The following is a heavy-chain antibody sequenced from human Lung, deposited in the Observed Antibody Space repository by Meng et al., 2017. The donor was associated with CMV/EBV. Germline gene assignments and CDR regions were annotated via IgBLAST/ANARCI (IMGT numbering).Heavy chain of an antibody. CDR2: ISYDGSNK. J-gene: IGHJ4*02. D-gene: IGHD3-22*01. CDR3: ARDDDSSGYYPY. CDR1: GFTFSSYA. Sequence: GGSXRLXCAASGFTFSSYAMHWVRQAPGKGLEWVAVISYDGSNKYYADSVKGRFTISRDNSKNTLYLQMNSLRAEDTAVYYCARDDDSSGYYPYWGQGTLVTVSS. V-gene: IGHV3-30*04.